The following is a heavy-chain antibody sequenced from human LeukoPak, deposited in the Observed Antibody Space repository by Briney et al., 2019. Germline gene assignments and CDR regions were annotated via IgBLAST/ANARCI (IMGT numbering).Heavy chain of an antibody. Sequence: GGSLRLSCAASGFTFSDYYMSWIRQAPGKGLEWVSYISSSGSTIYYADSVKGRFTISRDNAKNSPYLQMNSLRAEDTAVYYCARVGQWELPNLDYWGQGTLVTVSS. CDR3: ARVGQWELPNLDY. V-gene: IGHV3-11*01. D-gene: IGHD1-26*01. CDR2: ISSSGSTI. J-gene: IGHJ4*02. CDR1: GFTFSDYY.